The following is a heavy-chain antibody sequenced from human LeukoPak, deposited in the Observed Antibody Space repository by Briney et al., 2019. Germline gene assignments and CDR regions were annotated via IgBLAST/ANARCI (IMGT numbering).Heavy chain of an antibody. J-gene: IGHJ6*02. CDR2: IIPILGIA. V-gene: IGHV1-69*02. Sequence: SVKVSCKASGGTFSSYTISWVRQAPGQGLEWMGRIIPILGIANYAQKFQGRVTITADKSTSTAYMELSSLRSEDTAVYYCASGPSYCSGGSCYYYYGMDVWGQGTTVTVSS. CDR1: GGTFSSYT. D-gene: IGHD2-15*01. CDR3: ASGPSYCSGGSCYYYYGMDV.